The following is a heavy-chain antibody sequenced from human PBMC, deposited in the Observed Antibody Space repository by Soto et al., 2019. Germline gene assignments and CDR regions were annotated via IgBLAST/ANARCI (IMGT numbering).Heavy chain of an antibody. V-gene: IGHV3-30*18. Sequence: VQLVESGGGLVQPGGSLRLSCAASGFTFSSYGMHWVRQAPGKGLEWVAVISYDGSNKYYADSVKGRFTISRDNSKNTMYVQMNSLRAEDTAVYYCAKDLGSYVLYNWFDPWGQGTLVTVSS. CDR3: AKDLGSYVLYNWFDP. CDR2: ISYDGSNK. J-gene: IGHJ5*02. D-gene: IGHD1-26*01. CDR1: GFTFSSYG.